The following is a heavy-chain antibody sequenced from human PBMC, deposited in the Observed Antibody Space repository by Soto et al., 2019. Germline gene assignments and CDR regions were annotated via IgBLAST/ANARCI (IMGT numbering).Heavy chain of an antibody. Sequence: ASVKGSCKASGYSFTSRDIIWVRQTTGQGLEWMGWMQPSSGRTGYAQKFQGRVTMTRDTSINTAYMELISLTSDDTAFYYCARGVTAGVDYWGQGTLVTVSS. V-gene: IGHV1-8*01. J-gene: IGHJ4*02. D-gene: IGHD1-26*01. CDR2: MQPSSGRT. CDR1: GYSFTSRD. CDR3: ARGVTAGVDY.